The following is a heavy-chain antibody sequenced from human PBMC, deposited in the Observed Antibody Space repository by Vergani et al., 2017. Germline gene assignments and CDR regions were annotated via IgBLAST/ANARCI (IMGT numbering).Heavy chain of an antibody. J-gene: IGHJ4*02. CDR1: GGSISSYY. Sequence: QVQLQESGPGLVKPSETLSLTCTVSGGSISSYYWSWIRQPAGKGLEWIGRIYTSGSTNYNPSLKSRVTMSVDTSKNQFSLKLSSVTAADTAVYYCAKDDSGQNTMVRGIPLDYWGQGTLVTVSS. D-gene: IGHD3-10*01. V-gene: IGHV4-4*07. CDR2: IYTSGST. CDR3: AKDDSGQNTMVRGIPLDY.